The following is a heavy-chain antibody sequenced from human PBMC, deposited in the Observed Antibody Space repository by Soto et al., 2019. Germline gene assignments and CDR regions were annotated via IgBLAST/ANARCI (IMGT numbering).Heavy chain of an antibody. D-gene: IGHD6-19*01. CDR3: AKGPSIAVAGTVHY. Sequence: EVQLVESGGGLVQPGRSLRLSCAASGFTFDDYAMHWVLQAPGKGLEWVSGISWNSGSIGYADSVKGRFTISRDNAKNSLYLQMNSLRAEDTALYYCAKGPSIAVAGTVHYWGQGTLVTVSS. CDR2: ISWNSGSI. CDR1: GFTFDDYA. J-gene: IGHJ4*02. V-gene: IGHV3-9*01.